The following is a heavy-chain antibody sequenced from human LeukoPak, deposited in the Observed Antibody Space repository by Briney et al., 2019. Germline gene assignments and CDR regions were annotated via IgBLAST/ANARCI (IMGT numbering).Heavy chain of an antibody. CDR1: GGSISSGGYY. V-gene: IGHV4-31*03. CDR2: IYYSGST. D-gene: IGHD2-15*01. J-gene: IGHJ6*02. Sequence: SETLSLTCTVSGGSISSGGYYWSWIRQHPGKGLEWIGYIYYSGSTYYNPSLKSRVTISVDTSRNQFSLKLSSVTAADTAVYYCARDRGWTLDYGMDVWGQGTTVTVSS. CDR3: ARDRGWTLDYGMDV.